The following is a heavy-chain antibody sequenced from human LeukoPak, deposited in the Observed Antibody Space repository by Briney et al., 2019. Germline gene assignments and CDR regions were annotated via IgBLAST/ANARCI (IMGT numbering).Heavy chain of an antibody. CDR1: GGSITSYY. CDR2: IYYSGST. J-gene: IGHJ6*03. CDR3: AREGRYSSSWYPHYYYYMDV. Sequence: PETLSLTCTVSGGSITSYYWSWIRQPAGKGLEWIGRIYYSGSTNYNPSLKSRVTISVDTSKNQFSLKLSSVTAADTAVYYCAREGRYSSSWYPHYYYYMDVWGKGTTVTVSS. V-gene: IGHV4-4*07. D-gene: IGHD6-13*01.